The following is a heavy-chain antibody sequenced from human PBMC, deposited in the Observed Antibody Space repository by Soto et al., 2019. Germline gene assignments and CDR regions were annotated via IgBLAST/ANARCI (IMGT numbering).Heavy chain of an antibody. CDR1: GGTFSSYA. CDR3: AREGYCSSTSCPPTYYYYGMDV. D-gene: IGHD2-2*01. CDR2: ISAYNGNT. V-gene: IGHV1-18*01. J-gene: IGHJ6*02. Sequence: ASVKVSCKASGGTFSSYAISWVRQAPGQGLEWMGWISAYNGNTNYAQKLQGRVTMTTDTSTSTAYMELRSLRSDDTAVYYCAREGYCSSTSCPPTYYYYGMDVWGQGTTVTVSS.